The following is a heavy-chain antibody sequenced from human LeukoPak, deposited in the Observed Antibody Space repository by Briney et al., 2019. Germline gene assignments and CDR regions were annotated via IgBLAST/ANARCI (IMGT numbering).Heavy chain of an antibody. J-gene: IGHJ6*03. Sequence: GGSLRLSCAASGFTFSSYAMSWVRQAPGKGLEWVSAISGSGGSTYYADSVKGRFTISRDNSKNTLYLQMNSLRAEDTAVYYCAKDRQGYQLPCYYYYMDVWGKGTTVTVSS. CDR1: GFTFSSYA. CDR2: ISGSGGST. CDR3: AKDRQGYQLPCYYYYMDV. V-gene: IGHV3-23*01. D-gene: IGHD2-2*01.